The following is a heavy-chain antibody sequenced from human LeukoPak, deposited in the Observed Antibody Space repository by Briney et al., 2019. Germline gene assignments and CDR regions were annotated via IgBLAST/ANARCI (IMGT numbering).Heavy chain of an antibody. V-gene: IGHV3-11*04. CDR2: ISSSGGTI. CDR1: GFTFSDCY. Sequence: GGSLRLSCAASGFTFSDCYMSWIRQAPGKGLESLSFISSSGGTIYYADSVQGRFTISRDNAKNSLYLPMNSLRAEDTAVYYRATETNGRHYDYWGQGTLLTVSS. CDR3: ATETNGRHYDY. J-gene: IGHJ4*02. D-gene: IGHD1-14*01.